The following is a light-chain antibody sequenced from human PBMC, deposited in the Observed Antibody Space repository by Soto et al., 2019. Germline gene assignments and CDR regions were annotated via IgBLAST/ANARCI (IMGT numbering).Light chain of an antibody. J-gene: IGLJ2*01. Sequence: QSVLTQPPSVSGAPGQRVTISCTGSSSNIGAGYDVHWYQQLPGTAPKLLIYGNSNRPSGVPDRFSGSKSGTSASLAITGLQAGDEADYYCQSYDSSHVVFGGGTQLTVL. V-gene: IGLV1-40*01. CDR1: SSNIGAGYD. CDR2: GNS. CDR3: QSYDSSHVV.